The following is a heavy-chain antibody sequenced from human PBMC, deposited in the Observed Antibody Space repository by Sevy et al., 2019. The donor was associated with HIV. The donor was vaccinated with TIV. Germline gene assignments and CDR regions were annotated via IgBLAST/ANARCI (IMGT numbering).Heavy chain of an antibody. Sequence: SETLSLTCTVSGDSISSYYWSWMRQPPGKGLEWIGYIHYSGSTNYNPSLKSRVTISVDTSKSQFYLNLNSVTAADTAVYFCARASGQSTSSRYFDFWGQGTLVTVSS. CDR1: GDSISSYY. D-gene: IGHD6-6*01. J-gene: IGHJ4*02. CDR2: IHYSGST. V-gene: IGHV4-59*01. CDR3: ARASGQSTSSRYFDF.